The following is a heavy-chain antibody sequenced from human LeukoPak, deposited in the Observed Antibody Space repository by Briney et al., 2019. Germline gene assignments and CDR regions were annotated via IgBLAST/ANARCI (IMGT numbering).Heavy chain of an antibody. Sequence: PGGSLRLFCAASGFTFSIYWMSWVRQAPGKGLEWVASIKEDGGEIHYVDSVKGRFTISRDNAKNSLYLQMNSLRAEDTAVYYCETYSAFDIWGHGTMVTVSS. J-gene: IGHJ3*02. CDR3: ETYSAFDI. V-gene: IGHV3-7*02. D-gene: IGHD2-21*01. CDR2: IKEDGGEI. CDR1: GFTFSIYW.